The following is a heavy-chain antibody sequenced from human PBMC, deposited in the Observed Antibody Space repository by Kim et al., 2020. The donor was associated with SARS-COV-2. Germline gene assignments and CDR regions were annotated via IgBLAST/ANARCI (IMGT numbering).Heavy chain of an antibody. CDR2: ISSSGNTI. CDR3: ARDYALVALVTVIHYGMDV. Sequence: GGSLRLSCAASGFTFSSYEMNWVRQAPGKGLEWVSYISSSGNTIFYADSVKGRFTISRDNAKNSLYLQMNSLRAEDTAVYYCARDYALVALVTVIHYGMDVWGPGTTVTVSS. CDR1: GFTFSSYE. D-gene: IGHD2-2*01. V-gene: IGHV3-48*03. J-gene: IGHJ6*02.